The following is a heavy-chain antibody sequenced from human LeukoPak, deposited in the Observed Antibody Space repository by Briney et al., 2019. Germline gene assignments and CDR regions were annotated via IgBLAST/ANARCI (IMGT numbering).Heavy chain of an antibody. J-gene: IGHJ5*01. CDR2: INHSGST. D-gene: IGHD5-18*01. CDR1: GGSFSGYY. CDR3: AGRTRKTWIQLWSTWFAP. Sequence: SETLSLTCAVYGGSFSGYYWSWIRQPPGKGLEWIGEINHSGSTNYNPSLKSRVTISVDTSKNQFSLKLSSVTAADTAVYYCAGRTRKTWIQLWSTWFAPWGKEPWSPSPQ. V-gene: IGHV4-34*01.